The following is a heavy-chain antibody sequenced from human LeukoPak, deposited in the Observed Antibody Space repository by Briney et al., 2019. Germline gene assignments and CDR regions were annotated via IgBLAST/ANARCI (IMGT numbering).Heavy chain of an antibody. V-gene: IGHV1-46*01. D-gene: IGHD1-26*01. CDR3: ARGQWELLRSRPLVKEFDY. CDR1: GYTFTSYY. Sequence: ASVKVSCKASGYTFTSYYMHWVRQAPGQGLEWMGIINPSGGSTSYAQKFQGRVTMTRDMSTSTVYMELSSLRSEDTAVYYCARGQWELLRSRPLVKEFDYWGRGTLVTVSS. J-gene: IGHJ4*02. CDR2: INPSGGST.